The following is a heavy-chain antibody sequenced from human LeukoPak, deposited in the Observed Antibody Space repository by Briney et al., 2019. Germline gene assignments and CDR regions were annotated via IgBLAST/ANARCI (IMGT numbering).Heavy chain of an antibody. D-gene: IGHD6-6*01. V-gene: IGHV3-74*01. CDR3: ARGYSSSYRIDY. Sequence: GGSLRLSCAASGFTFSSYWMHWVRQAPGKGLVWVSRINTDGSSTTYADSVKGRFTISRDNANNTLYLQMNSLSAEDTAVYYCARGYSSSYRIDYWGQGTLVTVSS. CDR2: INTDGSST. J-gene: IGHJ4*02. CDR1: GFTFSSYW.